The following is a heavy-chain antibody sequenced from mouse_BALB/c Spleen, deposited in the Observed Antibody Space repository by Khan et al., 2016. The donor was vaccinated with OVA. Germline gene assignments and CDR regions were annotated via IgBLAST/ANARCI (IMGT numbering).Heavy chain of an antibody. V-gene: IGHV7-3*02. CDR3: ARDIPAGYYWYFDV. Sequence: EVELVESGGGLVQPGGSLRLSCATSGFTFTDYYMSWVRQPPGKALEWLGFIRNKANGYTTEYSASVKGRFTISRDNSQSILYLQMNTLRAEDSATYSCARDIPAGYYWYFDVWGAGTTVTVSS. CDR1: GFTFTDYY. D-gene: IGHD2-2*01. J-gene: IGHJ1*01. CDR2: IRNKANGYTT.